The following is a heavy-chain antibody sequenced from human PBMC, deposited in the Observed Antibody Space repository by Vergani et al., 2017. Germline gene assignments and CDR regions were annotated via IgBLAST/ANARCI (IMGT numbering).Heavy chain of an antibody. CDR3: ARDRERKYSSSRSFDY. D-gene: IGHD6-13*01. CDR1: GFTFSSYS. CDR2: ISSSSSYI. V-gene: IGHV3-21*01. Sequence: EVQLVESGGGLVKPGGSLRLSCAASGFTFSSYSMNWVRQAPGKGLEWVSSISSSSSYIYYADSVKGRFTISRDNAKNSLYLQMNSLRAEETAVYYCARDRERKYSSSRSFDYWGQGTLVTVSS. J-gene: IGHJ4*02.